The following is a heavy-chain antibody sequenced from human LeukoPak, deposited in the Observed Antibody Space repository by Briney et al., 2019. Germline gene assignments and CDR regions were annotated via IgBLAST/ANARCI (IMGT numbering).Heavy chain of an antibody. Sequence: SETLSLTCTVSGDSISSGPYFWGWIRQPPGKGLEWLGNIHNTGSTYYKSSLRSRVTMSVDTSKNQFSLMLRSVTAADTAMYYCARLHGGQLGHCSSTSCNGAFDIWGQGAMVTVSS. CDR1: GDSISSGPYF. V-gene: IGHV4-39*07. CDR2: IHNTGST. D-gene: IGHD2-2*01. J-gene: IGHJ3*02. CDR3: ARLHGGQLGHCSSTSCNGAFDI.